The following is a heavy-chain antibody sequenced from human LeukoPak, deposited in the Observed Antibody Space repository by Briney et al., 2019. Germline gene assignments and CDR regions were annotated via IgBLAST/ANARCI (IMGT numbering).Heavy chain of an antibody. V-gene: IGHV4-4*07. J-gene: IGHJ5*02. CDR2: IYTSGST. CDR1: GGSISSYY. CDR3: ARDQDSSSYHWFDP. Sequence: SETLSLTCTVSGGSISSYYWSWIRQPAGKGLEWIGRIYTSGSTNYNPSLTSRVTMSVDTSKNQFSLKLSSVTAADTAVYYCARDQDSSSYHWFDPWGQGTLVTVSS. D-gene: IGHD6-6*01.